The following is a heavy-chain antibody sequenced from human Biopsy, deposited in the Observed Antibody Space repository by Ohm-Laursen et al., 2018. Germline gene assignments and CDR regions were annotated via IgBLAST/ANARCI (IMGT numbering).Heavy chain of an antibody. CDR3: VRGLADGVHLN. V-gene: IGHV3-66*01. CDR2: IYTGDIT. D-gene: IGHD4-17*01. Sequence: SLRLSCAASGFTINSNYMNWARQAPGKGLEWVSVIYTGDITSYADSVKGRFTISRDISKNAQYLHMNSLRAEDRGVYYCVRGLADGVHLNWGQGTLVAVSP. J-gene: IGHJ4*02. CDR1: GFTINSNY.